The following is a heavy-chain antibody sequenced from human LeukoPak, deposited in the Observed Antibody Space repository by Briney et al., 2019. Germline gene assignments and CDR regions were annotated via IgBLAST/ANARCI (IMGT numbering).Heavy chain of an antibody. Sequence: SETLSLTCTVSRGSISSGGYYWSWIRQHPGKGLEWIGYIYYSGSTNYNPSLKSRVTISVDKSKNQFSLKLSSVTAADTAVYYCARDGGRIEQQLVADAFDIWGQGTMVTVSS. CDR2: IYYSGST. V-gene: IGHV4-31*03. CDR1: RGSISSGGYY. J-gene: IGHJ3*02. CDR3: ARDGGRIEQQLVADAFDI. D-gene: IGHD6-13*01.